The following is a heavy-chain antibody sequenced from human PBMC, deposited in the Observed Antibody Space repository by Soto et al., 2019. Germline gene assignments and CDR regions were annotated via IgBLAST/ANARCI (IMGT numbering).Heavy chain of an antibody. CDR1: GFTFSSFT. Sequence: EVQLMESGGGLVQPGGSLRLSCAASGFTFSSFTMSWVRQAPGKGLEWVSGVSGSGGNTYYANAVKGRFTISRDNSNNTLFLQMTGLRPEDTAVYYCAGTHDYGDSWGHGTLVTVSS. J-gene: IGHJ5*01. CDR3: AGTHDYGDS. V-gene: IGHV3-23*01. CDR2: VSGSGGNT. D-gene: IGHD4-17*01.